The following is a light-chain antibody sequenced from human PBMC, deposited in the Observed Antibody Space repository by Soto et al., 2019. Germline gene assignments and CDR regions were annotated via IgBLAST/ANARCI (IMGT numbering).Light chain of an antibody. V-gene: IGLV2-14*03. CDR2: DVS. J-gene: IGLJ1*01. Sequence: QSALTQPASVSGSPGQSITISCTGTSSDAGAYEYVSWYQQHPGKAPKLLIYDVSNRPSGVSTRFSGSKSGNTASLTISGLQAEDEGDYYCTSYTTRRLYVFGSGTKVTVL. CDR1: SSDAGAYEY. CDR3: TSYTTRRLYV.